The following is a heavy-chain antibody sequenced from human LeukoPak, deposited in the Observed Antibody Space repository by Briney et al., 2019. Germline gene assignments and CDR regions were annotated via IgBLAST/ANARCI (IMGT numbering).Heavy chain of an antibody. CDR1: GYTFTAYY. J-gene: IGHJ2*01. Sequence: ASVTLSCKASGYTFTAYYIHWVRQAPGQGLEWMGWISPNSGGTDYAQNFQGRVTMTRDTSISTAYVELSSLTSDDTAVYYCAIQPWGSGNNWYFDLWGRGTLVTVSS. CDR2: ISPNSGGT. D-gene: IGHD7-27*01. V-gene: IGHV1-2*02. CDR3: AIQPWGSGNNWYFDL.